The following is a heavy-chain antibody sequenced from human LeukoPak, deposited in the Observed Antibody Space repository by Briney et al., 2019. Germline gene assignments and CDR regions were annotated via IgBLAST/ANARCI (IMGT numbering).Heavy chain of an antibody. Sequence: GGSLRLSCAASGFTFSSHDMIWVRQGTGKGLEWVAAIGTKSDTFYPGSVKGRFTISRENAKNSLYLQMNSLRAGDTGVYFCARSLSGSYPEGDAFDIWGQGTMVTVSS. CDR2: IGTKSDT. CDR1: GFTFSSHD. J-gene: IGHJ3*02. CDR3: ARSLSGSYPEGDAFDI. D-gene: IGHD1-26*01. V-gene: IGHV3-13*01.